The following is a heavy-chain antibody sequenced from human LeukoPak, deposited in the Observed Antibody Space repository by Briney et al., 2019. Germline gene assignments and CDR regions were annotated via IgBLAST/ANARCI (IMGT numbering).Heavy chain of an antibody. Sequence: PSETLSLTCNVSGDSITDYYWSWIRQPPGKGLEWIGFIYHSGNTNYNPSLASRVTLSLDTSKTQLSLRLTSVTAADTAVYYCAREEGITAAGDLEYWGQGILVTVSS. CDR2: IYHSGNT. CDR1: GDSITDYY. V-gene: IGHV4-59*01. CDR3: AREEGITAAGDLEY. D-gene: IGHD6-13*01. J-gene: IGHJ4*02.